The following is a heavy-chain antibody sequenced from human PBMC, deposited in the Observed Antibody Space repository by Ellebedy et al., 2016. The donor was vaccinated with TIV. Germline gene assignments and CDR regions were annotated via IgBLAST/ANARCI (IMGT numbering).Heavy chain of an antibody. Sequence: MPSETLSLTCTVSGGSISSYYWSWIRQPPGKGLEWIGYISYSGSTNYKSSLKSRVTISVDTSKNQFSLKLSSVTAADTAVYYCARHPTVGSSHDYWGQGTLVTVSS. D-gene: IGHD4-23*01. CDR3: ARHPTVGSSHDY. CDR1: GGSISSYY. CDR2: ISYSGST. V-gene: IGHV4-59*08. J-gene: IGHJ4*02.